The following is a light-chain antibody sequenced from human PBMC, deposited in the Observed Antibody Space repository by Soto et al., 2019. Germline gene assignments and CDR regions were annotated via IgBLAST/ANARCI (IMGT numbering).Light chain of an antibody. CDR1: QSLLYSDGNTY. CDR2: RVS. J-gene: IGKJ2*01. CDR3: MQHSHLPFT. V-gene: IGKV2-30*01. Sequence: DVVMTQSPLSLPVTLGQPASISCRSSQSLLYSDGNTYLNWFQQRPGQSPRRLIYRVSNRDSGVPDRVSGSGSGTDFTLRISRVEAEDVGVYYCMQHSHLPFTVGEGTKLEIK.